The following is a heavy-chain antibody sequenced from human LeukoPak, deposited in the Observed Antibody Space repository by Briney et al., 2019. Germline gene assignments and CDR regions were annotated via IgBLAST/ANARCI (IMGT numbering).Heavy chain of an antibody. D-gene: IGHD1-1*01. Sequence: PSETLSLSCTVSGGSISSYYWTWIRQPPGKALEWIGTIYHSGSTDDNPSLKSRVTMSVDTSKNQFSLKLTSVTAADTAVYYCAGHAQRKFFDYWGQGTLVTVSS. CDR3: AGHAQRKFFDY. CDR1: GGSISSYY. V-gene: IGHV4-59*08. CDR2: IYHSGST. J-gene: IGHJ4*02.